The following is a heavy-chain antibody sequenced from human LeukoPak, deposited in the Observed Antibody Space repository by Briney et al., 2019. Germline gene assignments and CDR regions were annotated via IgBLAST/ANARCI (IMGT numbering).Heavy chain of an antibody. D-gene: IGHD3-22*01. J-gene: IGHJ4*02. V-gene: IGHV4-34*01. CDR2: INYSGRT. CDR3: ARAGDRSGYGDY. Sequence: SETLSLACAVYGVSFIGYYWTWIRQPPGKGLEWIGEINYSGRTNYNPSLKSRVTISVDTSKNQFSLKLSSVTAADTAVYYCARAGDRSGYGDYWGQGTLVTVSS. CDR1: GVSFIGYY.